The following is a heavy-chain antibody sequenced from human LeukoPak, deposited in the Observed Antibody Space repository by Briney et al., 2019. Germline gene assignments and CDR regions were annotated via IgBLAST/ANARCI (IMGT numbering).Heavy chain of an antibody. J-gene: IGHJ4*02. CDR1: GGTFSNDA. V-gene: IGHV1-18*01. CDR3: ARSYCSGGSCYGGDY. Sequence: GASVKVSCKASGGTFSNDAISWVRQAPGQGLEWMGWISAYNGNTNYAQKLQGRVTMTTDTSTSTAYMELRSLRSDDTAVYYCARSYCSGGSCYGGDYWGQGTLVTVSS. D-gene: IGHD2-15*01. CDR2: ISAYNGNT.